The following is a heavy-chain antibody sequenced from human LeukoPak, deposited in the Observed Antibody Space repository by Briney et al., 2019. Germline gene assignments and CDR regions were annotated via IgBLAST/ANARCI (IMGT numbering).Heavy chain of an antibody. D-gene: IGHD6-13*01. J-gene: IGHJ4*02. CDR2: IHYDGSNN. CDR1: GFIFSDYP. Sequence: PGGSLRLSCVGSGFIFSDYPIHWVRQAPGKGLEWVAFIHYDGSNNYYADSVKGRFTISRDNSKNTLYLQMNTLRADDTAVYYCAKDHGSSDWYYFDYWGQGTLVTVSS. V-gene: IGHV3-30*02. CDR3: AKDHGSSDWYYFDY.